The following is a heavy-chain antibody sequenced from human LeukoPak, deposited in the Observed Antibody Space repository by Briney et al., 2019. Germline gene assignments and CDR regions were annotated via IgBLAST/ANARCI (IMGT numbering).Heavy chain of an antibody. V-gene: IGHV3-30-3*01. CDR2: ISYDGSNK. CDR3: ARDSLSYGLVDRFDP. CDR1: GFTFSSYA. Sequence: GGSLRLSCAASGFTFSSYAMHWVRQAPGKGLEWVAVISYDGSNKYYADSVKGRFTISRDNSKNTLYLQMNSLRAEDTAVYYCARDSLSYGLVDRFDPWGQGTLVTVSS. J-gene: IGHJ5*02. D-gene: IGHD5-18*01.